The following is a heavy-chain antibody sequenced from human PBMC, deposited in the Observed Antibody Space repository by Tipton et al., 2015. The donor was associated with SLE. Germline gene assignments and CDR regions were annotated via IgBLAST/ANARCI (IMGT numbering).Heavy chain of an antibody. Sequence: TLSLTCTVSGYSISTGYYWGWIRQPPGKGLEWIGNMYQTGTTDYNPSLKSRVTISLDTSKNQFSLKLSAVTAADTAVYYCARQAYYSSGYADYWGQGTPVTVSS. CDR2: MYQTGTT. D-gene: IGHD3-22*01. V-gene: IGHV4-38-2*02. J-gene: IGHJ4*02. CDR3: ARQAYYSSGYADY. CDR1: GYSISTGYY.